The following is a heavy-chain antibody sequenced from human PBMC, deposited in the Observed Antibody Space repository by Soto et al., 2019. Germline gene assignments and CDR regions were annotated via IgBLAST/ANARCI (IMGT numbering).Heavy chain of an antibody. V-gene: IGHV3-64*01. CDR3: ARDGLRQYAFDI. D-gene: IGHD4-17*01. CDR2: ISSNGGST. CDR1: GFTFSSYA. Sequence: SCAASGFTFSSYAMSWVRQAPGKGLEWVSAISSNGGSTYYANSVKGRFTISRDNSKNTLYLQMGGLRAEDMAVYYCARDGLRQYAFDIWGQGTMVTVSS. J-gene: IGHJ3*02.